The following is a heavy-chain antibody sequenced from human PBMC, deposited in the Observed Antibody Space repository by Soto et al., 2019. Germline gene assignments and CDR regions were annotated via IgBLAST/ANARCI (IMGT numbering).Heavy chain of an antibody. V-gene: IGHV4-61*03. J-gene: IGHJ5*02. CDR3: ARGAGFSYASTWFDI. D-gene: IGHD5-18*01. Sequence: QVQLQESGPGLVKPSETLSLTCTVFGGSVSSGTYYWSWIRQAPGKGLEWVGHIYYTGSTNYNPSLNNRVTISVDTSKNHFSLQLTSVTAADTAVYYCARGAGFSYASTWFDIWGQGTLVTVSS. CDR2: IYYTGST. CDR1: GGSVSSGTYY.